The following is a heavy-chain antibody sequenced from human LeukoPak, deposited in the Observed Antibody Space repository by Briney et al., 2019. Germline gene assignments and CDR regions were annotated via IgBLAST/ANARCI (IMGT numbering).Heavy chain of an antibody. J-gene: IGHJ3*02. V-gene: IGHV3-33*01. D-gene: IGHD3-22*01. CDR2: IWFDGIRK. Sequence: GRSLRLSCAASGFTFSNYGMHWVRQVPGKGLQWVAAIWFDGIRKYYADSVKGRLTISRDNSKNTLYLQMNSLRAEDTAVYYCARDLEDSSPFGAFDMWGQGTMVTVSS. CDR1: GFTFSNYG. CDR3: ARDLEDSSPFGAFDM.